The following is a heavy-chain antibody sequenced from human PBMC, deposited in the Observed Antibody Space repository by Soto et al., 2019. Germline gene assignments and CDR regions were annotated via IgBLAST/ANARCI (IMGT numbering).Heavy chain of an antibody. CDR2: INAGNGNT. CDR1: GYTFTSYA. V-gene: IGHV1-3*01. J-gene: IGHJ4*02. Sequence: QVQLVQSGAEVKKPGASVKVSCKASGYTFTSYAMHWVRQAPGQRLEWMGWINAGNGNTKYSQKFKGRVTITRDTATSTAYMELSSLRSEATAVYYCAMGSGYAPEGYWGQGTLVSVSS. CDR3: AMGSGYAPEGY. D-gene: IGHD5-12*01.